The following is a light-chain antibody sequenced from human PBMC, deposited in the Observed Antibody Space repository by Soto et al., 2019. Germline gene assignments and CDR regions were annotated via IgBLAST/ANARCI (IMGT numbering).Light chain of an antibody. CDR1: QSVSSY. CDR2: DAS. J-gene: IGKJ1*01. Sequence: EIVLTQSPATLSLSPGERATLSCRASQSVSSYFAWYQQKPGQAPRLLIYDASNRATGIPARFSGSGSGTDFTLTISSLEPEDFAVHYCQQRSNWPVTFGQGTKVEIK. CDR3: QQRSNWPVT. V-gene: IGKV3-11*01.